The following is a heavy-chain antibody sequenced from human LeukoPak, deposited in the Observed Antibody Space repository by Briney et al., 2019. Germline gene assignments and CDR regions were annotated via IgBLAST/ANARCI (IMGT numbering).Heavy chain of an antibody. D-gene: IGHD6-13*01. J-gene: IGHJ5*02. CDR3: ARGYSSSWYSNWFDP. Sequence: SETLSLTCTVSGYSISSGYYWGWIRQPPGKGLEWIGNIYHSGSTFYNPSLKSRVTISVDTSKNQFSLKLSSVTAADTAVYYCARGYSSSWYSNWFDPWGQGTLVTVSS. V-gene: IGHV4-38-2*02. CDR2: IYHSGST. CDR1: GYSISSGYY.